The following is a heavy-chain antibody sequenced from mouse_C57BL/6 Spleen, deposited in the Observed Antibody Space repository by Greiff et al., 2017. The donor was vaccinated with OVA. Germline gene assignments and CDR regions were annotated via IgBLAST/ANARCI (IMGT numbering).Heavy chain of an antibody. CDR1: GFNIKDDY. Sequence: VQLQQSGAELVRPGASVKLSCTASGFNIKDDYMHWVKQRPEQGLEWIGWIDPENGDTEYASKFQGKATITADTSSNTAYLQLSSLTSEDTAVYYCTAFYYYGSSSPCAYWGQGTLVTVSA. V-gene: IGHV14-4*01. D-gene: IGHD1-1*01. CDR3: TAFYYYGSSSPCAY. J-gene: IGHJ3*01. CDR2: IDPENGDT.